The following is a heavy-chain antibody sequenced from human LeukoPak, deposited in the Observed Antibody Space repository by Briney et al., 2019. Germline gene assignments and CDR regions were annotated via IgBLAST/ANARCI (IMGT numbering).Heavy chain of an antibody. CDR3: VKSPLGDCTNTKCSDR. V-gene: IGHV3-53*01. CDR2: IYSGGST. CDR1: GFTVSSNY. J-gene: IGHJ4*02. D-gene: IGHD2-8*01. Sequence: GGSLRLSCAASGFTVSSNYMSWVRQAPGKGLEWVSVIYSGGSTYYADSVKGRFTISRDNSKNTLYLQMNSLRAEDTAVYYCVKSPLGDCTNTKCSDRWGQGILVTVSS.